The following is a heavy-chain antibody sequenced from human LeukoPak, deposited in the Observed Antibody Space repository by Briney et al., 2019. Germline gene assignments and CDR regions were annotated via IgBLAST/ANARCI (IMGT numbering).Heavy chain of an antibody. CDR3: ARDPGPHNGYSSSTHGAHYFDY. CDR2: INPSGGST. V-gene: IGHV1-46*01. Sequence: ASVKVSCKASGYTFTSYYMHWVRQAPGQGLEWMGIINPSGGSTSYAQKFQGRVTMTRDTSTSTVYMELSSLRSEDTAVYYCARDPGPHNGYSSSTHGAHYFDYWGQGTLVTVSS. CDR1: GYTFTSYY. D-gene: IGHD6-6*01. J-gene: IGHJ4*02.